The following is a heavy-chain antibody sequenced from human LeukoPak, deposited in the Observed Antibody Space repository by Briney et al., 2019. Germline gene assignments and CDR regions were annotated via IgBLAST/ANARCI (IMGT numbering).Heavy chain of an antibody. V-gene: IGHV1-3*01. Sequence: GASVKVSCKASGYTFINFAINWGRQAPGQRPEWMGWINAGNGNTKYSQKFQGRVTITRDTSASTAYMELSSLTSEDTAVYYCARGLPNYYGMDVWGQGTTVTVSS. CDR2: INAGNGNT. CDR1: GYTFINFA. CDR3: ARGLPNYYGMDV. J-gene: IGHJ6*02.